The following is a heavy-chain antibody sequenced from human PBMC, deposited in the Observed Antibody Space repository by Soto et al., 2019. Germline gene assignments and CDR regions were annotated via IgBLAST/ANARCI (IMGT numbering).Heavy chain of an antibody. Sequence: SLRLSCAASGFTFSKDEMHWVRQATGNGLEWVSAIGTAGDTYYPGSVKGRFTISRENAKNSLYLQMNSLRAGDTAVYYCARVRSDYDFWSGSNDYYFDYWGQGTLVTVSS. V-gene: IGHV3-13*01. D-gene: IGHD3-3*01. CDR3: ARVRSDYDFWSGSNDYYFDY. J-gene: IGHJ4*02. CDR1: GFTFSKDE. CDR2: IGTAGDT.